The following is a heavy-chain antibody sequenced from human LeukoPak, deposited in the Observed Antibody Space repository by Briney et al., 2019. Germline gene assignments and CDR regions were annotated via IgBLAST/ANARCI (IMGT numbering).Heavy chain of an antibody. CDR1: GYTFTSYD. D-gene: IGHD2-15*01. CDR2: MNPNSGNT. J-gene: IGHJ6*02. V-gene: IGHV1-8*01. Sequence: ASVKVSCKASGYTFTSYDINWVRQATGQGLEWMGWMNPNSGNTGYAQKFQGRVTMTRNTSISTAYMELSSLRSEDTAVYYCARLVPYCSGGSCYYYYGMDVWGQGTTVTVSS. CDR3: ARLVPYCSGGSCYYYYGMDV.